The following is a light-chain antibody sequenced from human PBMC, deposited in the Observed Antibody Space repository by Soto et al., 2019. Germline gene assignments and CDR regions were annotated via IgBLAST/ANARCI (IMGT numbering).Light chain of an antibody. CDR3: LPSQSWAPGV. CDR1: TGAVTSGHY. J-gene: IGLJ2*01. Sequence: QAVVTQEPSLTVSPGGTVTLTCGSSTGAVTSGHYPYWFQQKPGQAPRTLIYDTSNKHSWTPARFSGSLLGGKAALTLSGSAPGDGGEDFFLPSQSWAPGVIGGGTKLTVL. CDR2: DTS. V-gene: IGLV7-46*01.